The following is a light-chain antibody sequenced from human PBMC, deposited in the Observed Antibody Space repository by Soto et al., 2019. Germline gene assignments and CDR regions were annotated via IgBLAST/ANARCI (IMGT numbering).Light chain of an antibody. CDR3: QQRDNWPWT. V-gene: IGKV3-11*01. CDR1: QSVSSY. Sequence: EIVLTQSPATLSLFPGERAALSCRASQSVSSYLAWYQQKPGQAPRLLIYDASTRAAGIPDRFSGSGSGTDFTLTSTRLEPEDSAVYYCQQRDNWPWTFGQGTKV. CDR2: DAS. J-gene: IGKJ1*01.